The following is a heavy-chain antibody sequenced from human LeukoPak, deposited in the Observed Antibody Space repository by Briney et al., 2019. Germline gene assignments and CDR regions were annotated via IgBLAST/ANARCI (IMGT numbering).Heavy chain of an antibody. D-gene: IGHD3-3*01. Sequence: ASVKVSCKASGYTFTSYDLNWVRQATGQGLEWMGCMNPNSGNTGYAQKFQGRVTITRNTSISTAYMELSSLRSEDTAVYYCATLHYDFWSGYFDPWGQGTLVTVSS. V-gene: IGHV1-8*03. J-gene: IGHJ5*02. CDR1: GYTFTSYD. CDR3: ATLHYDFWSGYFDP. CDR2: MNPNSGNT.